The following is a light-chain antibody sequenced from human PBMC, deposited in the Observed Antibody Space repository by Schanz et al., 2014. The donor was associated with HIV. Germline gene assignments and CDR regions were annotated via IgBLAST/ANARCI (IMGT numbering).Light chain of an antibody. CDR1: HSISSW. CDR2: KAS. Sequence: DLQMTQSPSTLSAFVGDRVTITCRASHSISSWLAWYQQKPGKAPKLLIYKASILESGVPSRFSGSGSGTEFTLSISSLQPDDFATYYCQQYNAYSRTFGQGTKVEIK. V-gene: IGKV1-5*03. CDR3: QQYNAYSRT. J-gene: IGKJ1*01.